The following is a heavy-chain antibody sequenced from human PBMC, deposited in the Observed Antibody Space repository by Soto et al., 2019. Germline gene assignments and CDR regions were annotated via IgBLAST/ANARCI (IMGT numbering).Heavy chain of an antibody. CDR2: INQGGSET. D-gene: IGHD6-19*01. V-gene: IGHV3-7*01. Sequence: GGSLRLSCAASGFTVSRNYMTWVRQAPGKGLEWVANINQGGSETYYVDSMKGRFTISRDNAKNTLYLQMNNLRAEDTAVYYCAVAVAGPTAIGYWGQGTLVTVSS. CDR3: AVAVAGPTAIGY. CDR1: GFTVSRNY. J-gene: IGHJ4*02.